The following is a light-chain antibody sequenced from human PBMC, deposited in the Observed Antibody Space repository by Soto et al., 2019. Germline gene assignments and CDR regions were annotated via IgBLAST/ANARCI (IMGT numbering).Light chain of an antibody. Sequence: EIVLTQSPGTLSLSPGERATLXXRASQSVSNYLAWYQQKPGQAPRVXIYDASNRATGIPARFSGSGSGTDFTLTISSLEPEDFAIYYCQQRTDWPRTFGQGTKVDIK. CDR1: QSVSNY. V-gene: IGKV3-11*01. CDR3: QQRTDWPRT. J-gene: IGKJ1*01. CDR2: DAS.